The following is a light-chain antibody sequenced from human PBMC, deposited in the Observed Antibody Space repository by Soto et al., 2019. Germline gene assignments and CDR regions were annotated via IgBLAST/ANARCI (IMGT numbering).Light chain of an antibody. Sequence: DIQMTQSPSSVSASVGDRVTITCRASQPISTWLAWYHKKPGKAPKLLIYAASSLQSGVPSRFSGSGSGTDFTLTISSLQPDDFATYFCQRGSTLPPLTFGGGTTVEIK. CDR2: AAS. CDR1: QPISTW. V-gene: IGKV1-12*01. J-gene: IGKJ4*01. CDR3: QRGSTLPPLT.